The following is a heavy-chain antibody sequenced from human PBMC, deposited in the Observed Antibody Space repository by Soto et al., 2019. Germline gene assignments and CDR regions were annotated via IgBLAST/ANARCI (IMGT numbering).Heavy chain of an antibody. CDR1: GFTFSIYS. V-gene: IGHV3-21*01. Sequence: GGSLRLSCVGSGFTFSIYSINWVRQAPGKGLEWVSSISSRSDIYYAASVKGRFTISRDNAKNSVSLQMNSLRAEDTAVYYCAREYTAWPLAYGLDVWGQGTTVTVSS. CDR3: AREYTAWPLAYGLDV. J-gene: IGHJ6*02. CDR2: ISSRSDI. D-gene: IGHD2-2*02.